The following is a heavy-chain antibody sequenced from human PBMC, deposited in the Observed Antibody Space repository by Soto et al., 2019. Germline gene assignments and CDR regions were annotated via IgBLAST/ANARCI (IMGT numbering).Heavy chain of an antibody. CDR2: INPNSGGT. CDR1: GSTFTDYY. D-gene: IGHD1-26*01. CDR3: ERRDRYSGSYFDY. V-gene: IGHV1-2*04. J-gene: IGHJ4*02. Sequence: ASVTVSCKASGSTFTDYYIHWVRQAPGQGLEWMGWINPNSGGTNYAQNFQGWVTMTRDTSISTAYMELSRLRSDDTAVYYCERRDRYSGSYFDYWGQGTLVTVSS.